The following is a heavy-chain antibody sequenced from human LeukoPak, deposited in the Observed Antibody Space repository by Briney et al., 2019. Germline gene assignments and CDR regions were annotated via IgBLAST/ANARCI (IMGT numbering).Heavy chain of an antibody. CDR1: GYTFTGYY. D-gene: IGHD6-13*01. Sequence: AAVKVSFKASGYTFTGYYIHWLRQAPGQGLEWMGWINPNSGGTNYAQKFQGRVTMPRDTSITTVYMELSGLRTDDTAIYDCARGKLAAPGRTGYNWFDPWGQGTLVTVSS. CDR2: INPNSGGT. V-gene: IGHV1-2*02. J-gene: IGHJ5*02. CDR3: ARGKLAAPGRTGYNWFDP.